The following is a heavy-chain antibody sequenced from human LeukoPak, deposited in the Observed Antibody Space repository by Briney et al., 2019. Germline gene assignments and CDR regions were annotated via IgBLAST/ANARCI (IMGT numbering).Heavy chain of an antibody. CDR3: ARADNSNYDFWSGYIPNWFDP. Sequence: SETLSLTCTVSGGSISSGGYYWSWLRQHPGKGLEWIGYIYYSGSTYYNPSLKSRVTISVDTSKNQFSLKLSSVTAADTAVYYCARADNSNYDFWSGYIPNWFDPWGQGTLVTVSS. V-gene: IGHV4-31*03. D-gene: IGHD3-3*01. CDR2: IYYSGST. CDR1: GGSISSGGYY. J-gene: IGHJ5*02.